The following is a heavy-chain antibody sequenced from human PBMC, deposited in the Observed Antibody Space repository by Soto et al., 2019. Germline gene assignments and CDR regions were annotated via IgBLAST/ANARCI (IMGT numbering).Heavy chain of an antibody. CDR2: IYYSGST. D-gene: IGHD3-3*01. CDR1: GGPVSSGSYY. Sequence: SETLSLTCTVSGGPVSSGSYYWSWIRQPPGKGLEWIGYIYYSGSTNYNPSLKSRVTISVDTSKNQFSLKLSSVTAADTAVYSCARGGALFGVVIRYYYGMDVWGQGTTVTVSS. CDR3: ARGGALFGVVIRYYYGMDV. V-gene: IGHV4-61*01. J-gene: IGHJ6*02.